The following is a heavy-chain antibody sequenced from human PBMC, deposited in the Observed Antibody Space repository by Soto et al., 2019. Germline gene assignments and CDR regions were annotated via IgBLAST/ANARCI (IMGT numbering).Heavy chain of an antibody. D-gene: IGHD2-2*01. Sequence: ASVKVSCKASGYTFTGYYMHWVRQAPGQGLEWMGWINPNSGGTNYAQKFQGWVTMTRDTSISTAYMELSRLRSDDTAVYYCARVGLSTDGFYFDYWGQGTLVTVSS. J-gene: IGHJ4*02. V-gene: IGHV1-2*04. CDR2: INPNSGGT. CDR1: GYTFTGYY. CDR3: ARVGLSTDGFYFDY.